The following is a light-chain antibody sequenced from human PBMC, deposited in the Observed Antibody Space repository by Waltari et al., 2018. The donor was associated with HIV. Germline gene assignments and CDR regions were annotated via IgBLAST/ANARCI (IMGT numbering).Light chain of an antibody. J-gene: IGLJ2*01. CDR1: SSDVGNYNR. Sequence: QSALTQPPSVSGSPGQSATTSFPGTSSDVGNYNRVSWYHQPPGSAPKLMIYEVSNRPSGVPRRFSGSKSGNTASLTISGLQAEDEADYYCSSYTSSNTFVVFGGGTKLTVL. V-gene: IGLV2-18*02. CDR2: EVS. CDR3: SSYTSSNTFVV.